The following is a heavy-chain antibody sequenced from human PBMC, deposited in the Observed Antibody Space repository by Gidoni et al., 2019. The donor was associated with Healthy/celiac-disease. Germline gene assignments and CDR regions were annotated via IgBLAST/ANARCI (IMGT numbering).Heavy chain of an antibody. CDR2: ISSSSSYI. CDR3: ARVLPVASLYYYYGMDV. Sequence: EVQLVESGGGLVKPGGSLRLSCAASGFTFSSYSMNWVRQAPGKGLEWVSSISSSSSYIYYADSVKGRFTISRDNAKNSLYLQMNSLRAEDTAVYYCARVLPVASLYYYYGMDVWGQGTTVTVSS. CDR1: GFTFSSYS. V-gene: IGHV3-21*01. J-gene: IGHJ6*02. D-gene: IGHD6-19*01.